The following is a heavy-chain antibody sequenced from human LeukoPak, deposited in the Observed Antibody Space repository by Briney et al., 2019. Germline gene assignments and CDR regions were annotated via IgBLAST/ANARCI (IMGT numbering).Heavy chain of an antibody. D-gene: IGHD6-13*01. Sequence: QPGGTLRLACAASGFTFSGYGINWVRQAPGKGLEWVSAISGSGGSTFYADSVKGRFTISRDTSKNSLYLQMNSLRAEDTAVYYCAKTYSSSRAHYYYYYYMDVWGKGTTVTISS. J-gene: IGHJ6*03. V-gene: IGHV3-23*01. CDR2: ISGSGGST. CDR3: AKTYSSSRAHYYYYYYMDV. CDR1: GFTFSGYG.